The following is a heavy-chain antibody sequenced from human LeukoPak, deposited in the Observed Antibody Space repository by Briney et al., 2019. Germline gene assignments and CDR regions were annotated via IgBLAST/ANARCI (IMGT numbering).Heavy chain of an antibody. J-gene: IGHJ2*01. V-gene: IGHV4-39*01. D-gene: IGHD2/OR15-2a*01. Sequence: PSETLSLTCTVSGGSITTSSYYWGWIRQPPGKGLEWIGIIYYSGSTYYNPSLKGRVTISVDTSKNQFSLKLSSVTAADTAVYYCARAFRARYFYLWGRGTLVTVSS. CDR1: GGSITTSSYY. CDR3: ARAFRARYFYL. CDR2: IYYSGST.